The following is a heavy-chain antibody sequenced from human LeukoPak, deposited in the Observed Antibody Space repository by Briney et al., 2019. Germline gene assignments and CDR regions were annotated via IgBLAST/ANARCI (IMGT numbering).Heavy chain of an antibody. Sequence: SETLSLTCTVSGGSISSYYWSWIRQPPGKGLEWIGYIYHSGSTYYNPSLKSRVTISVDRSKNQFSLKLSSVTAADTAVYYCARDRQLSYYFDYWGQGTLVTVSS. J-gene: IGHJ4*02. CDR2: IYHSGST. V-gene: IGHV4-59*12. CDR3: ARDRQLSYYFDY. D-gene: IGHD5-18*01. CDR1: GGSISSYY.